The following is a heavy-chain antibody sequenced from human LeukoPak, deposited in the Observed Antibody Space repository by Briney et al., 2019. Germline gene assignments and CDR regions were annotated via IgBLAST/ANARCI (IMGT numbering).Heavy chain of an antibody. V-gene: IGHV4-59*01. D-gene: IGHD2-2*01. CDR1: DGSITNYD. Sequence: LETLSLTCTVSDGSITNYDWSWVRQPPGKGLEFIGHVHYSGTANYNPSLRSRVTISIDTSKKHFFLKLKSVTAADTAVYYCARAYCSSTSCGFDPWGQGTLVTVSS. CDR2: VHYSGTA. CDR3: ARAYCSSTSCGFDP. J-gene: IGHJ5*02.